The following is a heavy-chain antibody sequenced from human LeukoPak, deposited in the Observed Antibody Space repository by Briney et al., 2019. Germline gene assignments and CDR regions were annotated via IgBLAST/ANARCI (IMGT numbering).Heavy chain of an antibody. Sequence: ASVKVSCKASGGTFSSYAISWVRQAPGQGLEWMGRIIPIFGTANYAQKFQGRVTITTDESTSTAYMELSSLRSEDTAVYYCALDMVATIGQYNWFDPWGQGTLVTVSS. CDR1: GGTFSSYA. CDR2: IIPIFGTA. J-gene: IGHJ5*02. D-gene: IGHD5-12*01. V-gene: IGHV1-69*05. CDR3: ALDMVATIGQYNWFDP.